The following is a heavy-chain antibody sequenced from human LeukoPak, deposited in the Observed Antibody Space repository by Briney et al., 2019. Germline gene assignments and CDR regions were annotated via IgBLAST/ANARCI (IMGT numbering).Heavy chain of an antibody. CDR1: GGSISSSSYY. V-gene: IGHV4-61*02. Sequence: PSETLSLTCTVSGGSISSSSYYWSWIRQPAGKGLEWIGRIYTSGSAYYNPSLKSRLTMSVDTSKSQFSLNLNSVTVADTAVYYCARGNSSSWPLDYWGQGILVTVSS. CDR2: IYTSGSA. J-gene: IGHJ4*02. CDR3: ARGNSSSWPLDY. D-gene: IGHD6-13*01.